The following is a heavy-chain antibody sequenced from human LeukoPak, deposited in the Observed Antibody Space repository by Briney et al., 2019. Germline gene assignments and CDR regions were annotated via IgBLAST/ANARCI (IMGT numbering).Heavy chain of an antibody. V-gene: IGHV1-69*04. D-gene: IGHD3-22*01. CDR3: ASADSSGYYRY. Sequence: SVKVSCKASGGTFSSYAISWVRQAPGQGLEWMGRIIPILGIANYAQKFQGRATITADKSTSTAYMELSSLRSEDTAVYYCASADSSGYYRYWGQGTLVTVSS. J-gene: IGHJ4*02. CDR2: IIPILGIA. CDR1: GGTFSSYA.